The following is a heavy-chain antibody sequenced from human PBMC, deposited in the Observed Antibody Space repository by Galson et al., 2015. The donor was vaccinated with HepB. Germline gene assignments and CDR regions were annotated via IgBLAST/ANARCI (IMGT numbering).Heavy chain of an antibody. Sequence: SLRLSCAASGFTFSTYDMIWVRQAPGKGLEWVSTITNSGDRTFYADSVKGRLTISRDNSKNTMYLQMNSLRAEDTAIYYCAYRTGFDYWGQGTLVTVSS. CDR3: AYRTGFDY. J-gene: IGHJ4*02. CDR2: ITNSGDRT. V-gene: IGHV3-23*01. D-gene: IGHD3-16*02. CDR1: GFTFSTYD.